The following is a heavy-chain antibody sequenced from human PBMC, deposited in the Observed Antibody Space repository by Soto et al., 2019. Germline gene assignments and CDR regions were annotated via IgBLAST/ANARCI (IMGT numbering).Heavy chain of an antibody. V-gene: IGHV3-23*01. D-gene: IGHD6-6*01. Sequence: GGSLRLSCAASGFTFSSYAMSWVRQAPGKGLEWVSAISGSGGSTYYADSVKGRFTISRDNSKNTLYLQMNSLRAEDTAVYYCAKDLNWGIAARPFDYWGQGTLVTVSS. CDR2: ISGSGGST. J-gene: IGHJ4*02. CDR3: AKDLNWGIAARPFDY. CDR1: GFTFSSYA.